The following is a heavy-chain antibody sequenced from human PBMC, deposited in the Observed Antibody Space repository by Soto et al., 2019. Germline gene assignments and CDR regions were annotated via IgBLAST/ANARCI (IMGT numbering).Heavy chain of an antibody. D-gene: IGHD4-4*01. V-gene: IGHV3-23*01. J-gene: IGHJ4*02. CDR1: GFIFNAYA. Sequence: EVQLLESGGGLVQPGGSLRLSCAASGFIFNAYAMTWVRQAPGKGLEWVSAIGGSGGNTYYAASVKGRFTISSDNSKDTVDLEMNRLRVDDTAVYVCARVASDYINSADHWGQGILVTVSS. CDR2: IGGSGGNT. CDR3: ARVASDYINSADH.